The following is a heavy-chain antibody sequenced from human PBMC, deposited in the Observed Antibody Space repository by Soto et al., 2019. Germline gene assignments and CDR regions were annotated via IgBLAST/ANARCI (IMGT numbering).Heavy chain of an antibody. V-gene: IGHV3-72*01. CDR1: GFTFSDHY. CDR2: SRNKGNSDTT. CDR3: AKSWLSGLGGTDV. J-gene: IGHJ6*02. D-gene: IGHD3-22*01. Sequence: GGSLRLSCAASGFTFSDHYMDWVRQAPGKGLEWVGRSRNKGNSDTTEYAASVKGRFTISRDDSKNSLYLQMNSLKTEDTAVYYCAKSWLSGLGGTDVWGQGTTVTVSS.